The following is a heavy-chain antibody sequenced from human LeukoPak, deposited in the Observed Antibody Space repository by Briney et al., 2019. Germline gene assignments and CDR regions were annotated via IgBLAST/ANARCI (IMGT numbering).Heavy chain of an antibody. CDR1: GGSFSGYY. V-gene: IGHV4-34*01. D-gene: IGHD4-17*01. J-gene: IGHJ5*02. CDR3: ARSATVTTGVYSGNNWFDP. CDR2: IHHSGST. Sequence: PSETLSLTCAVYGGSFSGYYWSWIRQPPGKGLEWIGEIHHSGSTNYNPSLKSRVTLSVDTSKNQFSLKLSSVTAADTAVYYCARSATVTTGVYSGNNWFDPWGQGTLVTVSS.